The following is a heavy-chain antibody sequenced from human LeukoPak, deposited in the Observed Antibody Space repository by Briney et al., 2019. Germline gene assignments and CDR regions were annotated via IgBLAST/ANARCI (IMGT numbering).Heavy chain of an antibody. CDR1: GFTFSSYA. D-gene: IGHD3-10*01. CDR3: ARSSRGVQGVITPPKY. V-gene: IGHV3-23*01. CDR2: ISGSGGST. Sequence: GGSLRLSCAASGFTFSSYAMSWARRAAGKGLEWVSAISGSGGSTYYADSVKGRFTISRDNFRNTLYLQMNSLRAEDTAVYYCARSSRGVQGVITPPKYWGQGTLVTVSS. J-gene: IGHJ4*02.